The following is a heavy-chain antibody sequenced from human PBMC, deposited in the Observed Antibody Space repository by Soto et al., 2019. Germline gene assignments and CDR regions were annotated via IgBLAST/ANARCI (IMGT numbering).Heavy chain of an antibody. Sequence: EAQLLESGGELIQPGGSLRLSCAAPGLPYSTHGLSWVRQAPGKGLEWIAGLSRGGGSTYYADSVKGRFTISRDNSKNTLDLIMNSLRVEDTALYYCARDGQYRTDGFDIWGQGTMVTVSS. D-gene: IGHD5-12*01. CDR2: LSRGGGST. CDR3: ARDGQYRTDGFDI. CDR1: GLPYSTHG. J-gene: IGHJ3*02. V-gene: IGHV3-23*01.